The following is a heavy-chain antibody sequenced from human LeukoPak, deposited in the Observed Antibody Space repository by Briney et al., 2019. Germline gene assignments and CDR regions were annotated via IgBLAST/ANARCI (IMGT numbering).Heavy chain of an antibody. Sequence: PSETLSLTCTVSGGSISSYYWSWIRQPAGKGLEWIGRIYTTGSTNYNPSLKSRVTMSVHTSKNQFSLRLSSVTAADTAVYYCARGYDSSGYFDYWGQGTLVTVSS. CDR2: IYTTGST. J-gene: IGHJ4*02. CDR1: GGSISSYY. CDR3: ARGYDSSGYFDY. V-gene: IGHV4-4*07. D-gene: IGHD3-22*01.